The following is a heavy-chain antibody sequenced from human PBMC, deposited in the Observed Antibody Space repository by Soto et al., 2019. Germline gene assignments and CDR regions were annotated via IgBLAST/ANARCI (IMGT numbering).Heavy chain of an antibody. D-gene: IGHD3-16*01. CDR2: IKHDGSEK. Sequence: EVQLVESGGGLVQPGGALRLSCATSGLTFSKYWMTWVRQAPGKGLEWVATIKHDGSEKSDLDSVEGRFTISRDNAKNSLVMQTHALRVEGPAVYSCASATGSTGYHVLAVLVQGTTVTFSS. J-gene: IGHJ6*02. V-gene: IGHV3-7*03. CDR3: ASATGSTGYHVLAV. CDR1: GLTFSKYW.